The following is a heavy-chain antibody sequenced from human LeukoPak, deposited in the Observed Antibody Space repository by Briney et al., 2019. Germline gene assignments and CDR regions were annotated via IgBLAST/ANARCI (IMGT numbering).Heavy chain of an antibody. Sequence: SETLSLTCTVSGGSISSGSYYWSWIRQPAGKGLEWIGRIYTSGSTNYNPSLKSRVTISVDTSKNQFSLKLSSVTAADTAVYYCASRVRYFDWRPPPYNWFDPWGQGTLVTVSS. D-gene: IGHD3-9*01. CDR1: GGSISSGSYY. CDR3: ASRVRYFDWRPPPYNWFDP. CDR2: IYTSGST. V-gene: IGHV4-61*02. J-gene: IGHJ5*02.